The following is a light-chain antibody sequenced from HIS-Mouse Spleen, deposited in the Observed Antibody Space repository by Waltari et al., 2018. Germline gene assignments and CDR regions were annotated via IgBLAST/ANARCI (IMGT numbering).Light chain of an antibody. CDR1: GSVSSSY. J-gene: IGKJ3*01. V-gene: IGKV3-20*01. CDR2: GAS. Sequence: EIVLTQSPGPLSLSPGERATLSCRASGSVSSSYLAWYQQKPGQAPRLLIYGASSRATGIPDRFSGSGSGTDFTLTISRLEPEDFAVYYCQQYGSSPFTFGPGTKVDIK. CDR3: QQYGSSPFT.